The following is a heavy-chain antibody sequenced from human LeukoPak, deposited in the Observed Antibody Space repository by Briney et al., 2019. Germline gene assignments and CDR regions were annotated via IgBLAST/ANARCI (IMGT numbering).Heavy chain of an antibody. D-gene: IGHD5-24*01. CDR1: GGTFSSYA. Sequence: GASVKVSCKASGGTFSSYAISWVRQAPRQGLEWMGGIIPIFGTANYAQKFQGRVTITTDESTSTAYMELSSLRSEDTAVYYCAISTWLQLRYYYYMDVWGKGTTVTVSS. V-gene: IGHV1-69*05. CDR3: AISTWLQLRYYYYMDV. CDR2: IIPIFGTA. J-gene: IGHJ6*03.